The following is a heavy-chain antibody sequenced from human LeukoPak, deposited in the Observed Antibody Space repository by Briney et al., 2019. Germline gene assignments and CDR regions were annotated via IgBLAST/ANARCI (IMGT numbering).Heavy chain of an antibody. V-gene: IGHV3-30-3*01. CDR2: ISYDGSNK. J-gene: IGHJ3*02. D-gene: IGHD1-26*01. CDR1: GFTFSSYA. Sequence: GGSLRLSCAASGFTFSSYAMHWVRQAPGKGLEWVAVISYDGSNKYYADSVKGRFTISRDNSKNTLYLQMNSLRAEDTAVYYCARDPLEWELPRWAFDIWGQGTMVTVSS. CDR3: ARDPLEWELPRWAFDI.